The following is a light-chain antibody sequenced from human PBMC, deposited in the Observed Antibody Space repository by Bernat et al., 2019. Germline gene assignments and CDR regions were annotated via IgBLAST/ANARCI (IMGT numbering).Light chain of an antibody. CDR2: EVT. Sequence: QSALTQPPSASGSPGQSITISCTGSSSDVGAYSSVSWYQQHPGKAPKLIINEVTRRPSGFTDRFSGSKSGNTASLTDSGLQAEDEGIYYCGSYAGNHNGVFGGGTKLSVL. CDR3: GSYAGNHNGV. V-gene: IGLV2-8*01. CDR1: SSDVGAYSS. J-gene: IGLJ3*02.